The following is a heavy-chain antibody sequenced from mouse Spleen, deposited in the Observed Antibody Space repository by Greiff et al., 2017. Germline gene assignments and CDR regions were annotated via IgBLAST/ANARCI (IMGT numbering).Heavy chain of an antibody. CDR1: GYTFTSYW. V-gene: IGHV1-53*01. D-gene: IGHD2-3*01. J-gene: IGHJ3*01. CDR2: INPSNGDT. Sequence: VQLQQPGTELVKPGASVKLSCKASGYTFTSYWMHWVRQRPGQGLAWIGDINPSNGDTNYNEKFKSKATLTVNKSSSTAYMQLSSLTSEDSAVYYCARPDGYPAWFAYWGQGTLVTVSA. CDR3: ARPDGYPAWFAY.